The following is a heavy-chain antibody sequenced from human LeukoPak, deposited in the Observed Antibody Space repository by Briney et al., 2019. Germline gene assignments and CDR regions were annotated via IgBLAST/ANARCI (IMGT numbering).Heavy chain of an antibody. CDR3: ARHRTASDY. CDR1: GFTFSSYS. CDR2: IKQDGSEK. J-gene: IGHJ4*02. D-gene: IGHD3-16*02. Sequence: GGSLRLSCAASGFTFSSYSMNWVRQAPGKGLEWVANIKQDGSEKYYVDSVKGRFTISRDNAKNSLSLQMNSLRAEDTAVYYCARHRTASDYWGQGTLVTVSS. V-gene: IGHV3-7*01.